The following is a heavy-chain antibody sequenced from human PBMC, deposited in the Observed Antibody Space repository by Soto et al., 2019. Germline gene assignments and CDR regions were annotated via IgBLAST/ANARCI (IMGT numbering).Heavy chain of an antibody. V-gene: IGHV3-33*01. CDR2: IWYDGSNK. CDR1: GFTFSSYG. D-gene: IGHD3-10*01. Sequence: GGSLRLSCAASGFTFSSYGMHWVRQAPGKGLEWVAVIWYDGSNKYYADSVKGRFTISRDNSKNTLYLQMNSLRAEDTAVYYCARGEALWFGDQTPSDYWGQGTLVTVSS. J-gene: IGHJ4*02. CDR3: ARGEALWFGDQTPSDY.